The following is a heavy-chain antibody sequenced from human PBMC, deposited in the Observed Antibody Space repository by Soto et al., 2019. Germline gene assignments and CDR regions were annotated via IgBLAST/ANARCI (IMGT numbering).Heavy chain of an antibody. V-gene: IGHV1-8*01. Sequence: QVQLVQSGAEVKKPGASVKVSCKAPGYTFTTYDISWVRQATGQGLEWMGWLNPNSDNSGYAQKFQGRVTMTRDTSTSPAYMELSNLRSEATAVYYCARTLSGYYAYWGQGALVTVSS. CDR2: LNPNSDNS. J-gene: IGHJ4*02. CDR1: GYTFTTYD. D-gene: IGHD3-22*01. CDR3: ARTLSGYYAY.